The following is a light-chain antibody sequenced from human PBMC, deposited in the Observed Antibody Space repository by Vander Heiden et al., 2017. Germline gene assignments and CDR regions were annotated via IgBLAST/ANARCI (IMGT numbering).Light chain of an antibody. CDR3: AAWDDNLSGWV. CDR2: CHN. J-gene: IGLJ3*02. V-gene: IGLV1-44*01. CDR1: SSNIGSNP. Sequence: QSVLTQPPSASGTPGQRVTISCSGRSSNIGSNPVNWYPQLPGTAPNLLIYCHNQRPSGVPDRFSGSKSGTSASLAISGLQSEDEADYYCAAWDDNLSGWVFGGGTKLTVL.